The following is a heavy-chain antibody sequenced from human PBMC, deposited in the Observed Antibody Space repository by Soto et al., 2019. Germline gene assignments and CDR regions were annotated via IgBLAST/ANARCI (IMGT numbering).Heavy chain of an antibody. CDR3: ARAKAPLYSSSWYWFDP. J-gene: IGHJ5*02. CDR1: GGSTSGFY. V-gene: IGHV4-59*08. D-gene: IGHD6-13*01. Sequence: PSDNLSLTCTVAGGSTSGFYWSWFRQPPGQRLELIGYINYFGSTNYNPPLKSRVTISVDTSREQFFLRLDSVTAADTAVYYWARAKAPLYSSSWYWFDPWGQGTLVTVSS. CDR2: INYFGST.